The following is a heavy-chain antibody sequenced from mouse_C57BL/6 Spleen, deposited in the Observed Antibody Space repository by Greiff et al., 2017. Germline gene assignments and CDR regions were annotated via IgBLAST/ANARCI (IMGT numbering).Heavy chain of an antibody. CDR3: ARGGEDPY. V-gene: IGHV1-69*01. J-gene: IGHJ2*01. CDR1: GYTFTSYW. Sequence: QVQLQQPGAELVMPGASVKLSCKASGYTFTSYWMHWVKQRPGQGLEWIGEIDPSDSYTNYNQKFKGKSTLTVDKSSSTAYMQLSSLTSEDSAVYYCARGGEDPYWGQGTTLTVSS. CDR2: IDPSDSYT.